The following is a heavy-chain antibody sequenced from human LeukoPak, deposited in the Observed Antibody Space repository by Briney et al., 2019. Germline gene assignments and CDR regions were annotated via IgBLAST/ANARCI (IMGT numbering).Heavy chain of an antibody. V-gene: IGHV2-5*01. CDR1: GFSLSTSGVG. CDR3: AHRRRGILSYNYFDY. Sequence: SGPTLVKPTQTLTLTCTFSGFSLSTSGVGVGWIRQPPGKALEWLALIYWNDDKRYSPSLKSRLTITKDTSKNQVVLTMTNMDPVDTATYYCAHRRRGILSYNYFDYWGQGTLVTVSS. D-gene: IGHD2-8*01. J-gene: IGHJ4*02. CDR2: IYWNDDK.